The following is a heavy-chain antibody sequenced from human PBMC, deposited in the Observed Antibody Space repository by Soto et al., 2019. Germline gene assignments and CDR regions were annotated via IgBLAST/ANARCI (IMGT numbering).Heavy chain of an antibody. V-gene: IGHV3-30*03. J-gene: IGHJ3*02. Sequence: LGGSLRLSCAASGFTFSSYGMHWVRQAPGKGLEWVAVISYDGSNKYYADSVKGRFAISRDNSKNTLYLQMNSLRAEDTAVYYCLNQLLSDDAFDIWGQGTMVTVSS. CDR2: ISYDGSNK. D-gene: IGHD2-2*01. CDR3: LNQLLSDDAFDI. CDR1: GFTFSSYG.